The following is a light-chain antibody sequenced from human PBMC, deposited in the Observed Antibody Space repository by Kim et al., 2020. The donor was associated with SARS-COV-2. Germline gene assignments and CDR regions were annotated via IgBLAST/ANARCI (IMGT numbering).Light chain of an antibody. CDR1: QSVSSSY. CDR3: QQYGSSPET. V-gene: IGKV3-20*01. CDR2: GAS. Sequence: LSPGERATLSCRASQSVSSSYLAWYQQKPGQAPRLLIYGASSRATGIPDRFSGSGSGTDFTLTISRLEPEDFAVYYCQQYGSSPETFGQGTRWISN. J-gene: IGKJ1*01.